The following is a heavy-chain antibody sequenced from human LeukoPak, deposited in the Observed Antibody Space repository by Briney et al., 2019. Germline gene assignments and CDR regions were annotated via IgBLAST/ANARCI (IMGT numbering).Heavy chain of an antibody. D-gene: IGHD3-22*01. CDR3: ARQYYDSTGYYYFDY. J-gene: IGHJ4*02. Sequence: SETLSLTCTVSSDFITGSTYYWGWIRQPPGKGLEWIGSMYYSGSTYSNPSLRSRVTMSADTSENQFSLNLKSVTAADTAVYYCARQYYDSTGYYYFDYWGQGTLVTVSS. V-gene: IGHV4-39*01. CDR2: MYYSGST. CDR1: SDFITGSTYY.